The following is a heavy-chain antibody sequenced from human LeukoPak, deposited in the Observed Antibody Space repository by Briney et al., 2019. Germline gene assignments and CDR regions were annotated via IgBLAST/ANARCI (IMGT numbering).Heavy chain of an antibody. V-gene: IGHV3-53*01. Sequence: GGSLRLSCAVSGFTVSSNYMSWVRQAPGKGLEWVSVIYSGGDTYCADSVKGRFTISRDNSKNTLYLQMNSLRAEDTAGYYCASGRGRASDYYYGMDVWGQGTTVTVSS. CDR2: IYSGGDT. CDR1: GFTVSSNY. D-gene: IGHD3-10*01. CDR3: ASGRGRASDYYYGMDV. J-gene: IGHJ6*02.